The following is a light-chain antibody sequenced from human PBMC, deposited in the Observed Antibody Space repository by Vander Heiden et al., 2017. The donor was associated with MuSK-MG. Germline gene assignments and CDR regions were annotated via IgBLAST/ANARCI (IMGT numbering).Light chain of an antibody. CDR1: QSLLHSNGYNY. CDR2: LGS. Sequence: DIVMTHPPLPRPVTPGEPASISCRSSQSLLHSNGYNYLDWYLQKPGQSPQLLIYLGSNRASGVPDRFSDSGSGTDFTLKISRVEAEDVGVYYCMQALQTPPYTFGQGTKLEIK. V-gene: IGKV2-28*01. J-gene: IGKJ2*01. CDR3: MQALQTPPYT.